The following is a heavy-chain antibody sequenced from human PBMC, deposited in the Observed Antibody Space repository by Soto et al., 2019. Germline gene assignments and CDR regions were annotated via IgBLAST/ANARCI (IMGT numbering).Heavy chain of an antibody. D-gene: IGHD5-18*01. Sequence: GGSLRLSCAAFGFTFSSYAMNWVRQAPGKGLEWVSGLSKSGESTYYADSVKGRFTISRDNSKNTLYLQMNSLRAEDTAVYYCARTLYSYGTDYWGQGTLVTVAS. CDR3: ARTLYSYGTDY. CDR1: GFTFSSYA. V-gene: IGHV3-23*01. CDR2: LSKSGEST. J-gene: IGHJ4*02.